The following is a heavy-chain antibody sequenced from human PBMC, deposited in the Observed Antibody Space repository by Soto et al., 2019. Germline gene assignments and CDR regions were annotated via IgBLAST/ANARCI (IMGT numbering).Heavy chain of an antibody. V-gene: IGHV3-11*01. CDR1: GFTFSDYY. D-gene: IGHD6-6*01. CDR3: ARVSGAGSSGYYYYGMDV. J-gene: IGHJ6*02. CDR2: ISSSGSTI. Sequence: PGGSLRLSCAASGFTFSDYYMSWIRQAPGKGLEWVSYISSSGSTIYYADSVKGRFTISRDNAKNSLYLQMNSLRAEDTAVYYCARVSGAGSSGYYYYGMDVWGQGTTVTVSS.